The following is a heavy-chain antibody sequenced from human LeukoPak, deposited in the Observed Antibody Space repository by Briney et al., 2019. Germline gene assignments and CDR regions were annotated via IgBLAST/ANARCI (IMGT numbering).Heavy chain of an antibody. Sequence: GGSLRLSCAASGFTFSNACMNWVRQAPGKGLEWVGRIKSKTDGGTTDYAAPVKGRFTISRDDSKNTLYLQMNSLKTEDTAVYYCTRDLWGSSWMVAYFDYWGQGTLVTVSS. CDR2: IKSKTDGGTT. CDR3: TRDLWGSSWMVAYFDY. CDR1: GFTFSNAC. J-gene: IGHJ4*02. V-gene: IGHV3-15*07. D-gene: IGHD6-13*01.